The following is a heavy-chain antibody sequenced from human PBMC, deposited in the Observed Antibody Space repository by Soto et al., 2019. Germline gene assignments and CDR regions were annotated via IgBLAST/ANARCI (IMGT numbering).Heavy chain of an antibody. CDR1: GDSISSFY. D-gene: IGHD2-2*01. V-gene: IGHV4-59*01. CDR2: IFSSGST. Sequence: SETLSLTCTVSGDSISSFYWTWLRQPPGKGLEWVGYIFSSGSTNYNPSLKSRVTISVDTSENQFSLKLTSVTAADTAVYYCARVGYCSSTPCWPIGYFEYWGQGTLVTVS. CDR3: ARVGYCSSTPCWPIGYFEY. J-gene: IGHJ4*02.